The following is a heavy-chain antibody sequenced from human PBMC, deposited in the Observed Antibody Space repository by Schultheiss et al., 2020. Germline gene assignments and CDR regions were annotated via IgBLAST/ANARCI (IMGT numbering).Heavy chain of an antibody. V-gene: IGHV3-21*01. CDR2: ISSSSSYI. Sequence: GGSLRLSCAASGFTFSSYSMNWVRQAPGKGLEWVSSISSSSSYIYYADSVKGRFTISRDNAKNSLYLQMNSLRAEDTAVYYCARVGSGSDYYYYGMDVWGQGTTVTVSS. CDR3: ARVGSGSDYYYYGMDV. J-gene: IGHJ6*02. CDR1: GFTFSSYS. D-gene: IGHD1-26*01.